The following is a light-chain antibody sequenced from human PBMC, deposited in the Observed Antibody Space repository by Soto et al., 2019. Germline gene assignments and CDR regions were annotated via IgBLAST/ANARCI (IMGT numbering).Light chain of an antibody. CDR3: QQRSNWLT. CDR2: DAS. V-gene: IGKV3-11*01. J-gene: IGKJ4*01. CDR1: QSVSSY. Sequence: EIVVTQSPATLSLSPGERATLSCRASQSVSSYLAWYQQKPGQAPRLLIYDASTRAPGIPARFSGSGSGTDFTLTISSLEPEDFAVYYCQQRSNWLTFGGGTKVEIK.